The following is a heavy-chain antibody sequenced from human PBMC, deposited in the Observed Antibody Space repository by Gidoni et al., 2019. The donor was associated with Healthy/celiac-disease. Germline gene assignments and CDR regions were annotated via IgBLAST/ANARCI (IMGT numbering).Heavy chain of an antibody. CDR2: IYYSGST. D-gene: IGHD3-22*01. V-gene: IGHV4-31*03. Sequence: QVQLQESGPGLVKPSQTLSLTCTVSGGSISSGGYYWSWIRQPPGKGLEWIGYIYYSGSTYYNPSLKSRVTISVDTSKNQFYLKLSSVTAADTAVYYCASSGSGYYGDSVYFQHWGQGTLVTVSS. CDR1: GGSISSGGYY. CDR3: ASSGSGYYGDSVYFQH. J-gene: IGHJ1*01.